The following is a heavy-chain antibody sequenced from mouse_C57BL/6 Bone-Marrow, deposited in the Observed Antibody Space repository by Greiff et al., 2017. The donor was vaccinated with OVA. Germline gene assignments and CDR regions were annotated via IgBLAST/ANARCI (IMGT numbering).Heavy chain of an antibody. Sequence: QVQLQQSGAELARPGASVKLSCKASGYAFSSYWMNWVKQRPGKGLEWIGHIYPGDGDTNYNGKFKGKATLTADKSSSTAYMQLSSLTSEDSAVYFCARGANWGFDYWGQGTTLTVSS. D-gene: IGHD4-1*01. J-gene: IGHJ2*01. CDR2: IYPGDGDT. CDR1: GYAFSSYW. CDR3: ARGANWGFDY. V-gene: IGHV1-80*01.